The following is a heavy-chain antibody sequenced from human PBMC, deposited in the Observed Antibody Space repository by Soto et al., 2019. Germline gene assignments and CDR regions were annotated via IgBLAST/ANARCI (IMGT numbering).Heavy chain of an antibody. D-gene: IGHD6-6*01. Sequence: QVQLVQSGAEVKKPGSSVKVSCKASGGTFSSYAISWVRQAPGQGVEGMGGIIPIFGTANYAQKFQDRVTITADESTSTAYMELRSLRSEDTAVYYCATPSSRIAALPYWYFDLWGRGTLVTVSS. CDR2: IIPIFGTA. V-gene: IGHV1-69*12. J-gene: IGHJ2*01. CDR3: ATPSSRIAALPYWYFDL. CDR1: GGTFSSYA.